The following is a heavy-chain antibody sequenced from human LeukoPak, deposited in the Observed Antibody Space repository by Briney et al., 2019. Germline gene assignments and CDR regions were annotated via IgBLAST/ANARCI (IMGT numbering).Heavy chain of an antibody. Sequence: GGSLRLSCAASGFTFSSYGMHWVRQAPGKGLEWVAVISYDGSNKYYADSVKGRFTISRDNSKNTLYLQMNSLRAEDTAVYYCAKELAAAAPVFDYWGQGTLVTVSS. CDR1: GFTFSSYG. J-gene: IGHJ4*02. D-gene: IGHD6-13*01. V-gene: IGHV3-30*18. CDR2: ISYDGSNK. CDR3: AKELAAAAPVFDY.